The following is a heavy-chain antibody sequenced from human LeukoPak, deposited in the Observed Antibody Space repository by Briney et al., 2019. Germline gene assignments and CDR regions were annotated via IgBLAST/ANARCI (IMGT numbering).Heavy chain of an antibody. CDR1: GGSISSGGYS. J-gene: IGHJ4*02. CDR3: ARGKAITGTPFDY. D-gene: IGHD1-20*01. CDR2: IYHSGST. V-gene: IGHV4-30-2*01. Sequence: SQTLSLTCAVSGGSISSGGYSWSWIRQPPGKGLEWIGYIYHSGSTYYNPSLKSRVTLSVDRSKNQFSLKLSSVTAADTAVYYCARGKAITGTPFDYWGQGTLVTVSS.